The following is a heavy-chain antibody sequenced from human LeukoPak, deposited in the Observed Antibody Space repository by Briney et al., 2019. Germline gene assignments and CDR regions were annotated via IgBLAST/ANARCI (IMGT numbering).Heavy chain of an antibody. V-gene: IGHV1-69*13. CDR1: GGTFSNNA. Sequence: ASVKVSCKASGGTFSNNAMSWVRQAPGQGLEWMGGIIPTFGTTNYVQKFLGRVTITAAVSTSTVYMELSSLNSEDTAMYYSARHPDYFDGSGYYFWNWFDPWGQGTLVTVSS. D-gene: IGHD3-22*01. J-gene: IGHJ5*02. CDR2: IIPTFGTT. CDR3: ARHPDYFDGSGYYFWNWFDP.